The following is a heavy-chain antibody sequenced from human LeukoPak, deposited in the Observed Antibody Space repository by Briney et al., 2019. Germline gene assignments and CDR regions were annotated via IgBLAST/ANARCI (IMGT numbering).Heavy chain of an antibody. Sequence: KTSETLSLTCTVSGGSISSYYWTWIRQPAGKGLEWIGRIYTSGSTNYNPSLKSRVTMSLDTSKNQFSLKLSSVTAADTAVYYCARDLYYYGSGSLADYWGQGTLVTVSS. D-gene: IGHD3-10*01. CDR3: ARDLYYYGSGSLADY. CDR1: GGSISSYY. CDR2: IYTSGST. V-gene: IGHV4-4*07. J-gene: IGHJ4*02.